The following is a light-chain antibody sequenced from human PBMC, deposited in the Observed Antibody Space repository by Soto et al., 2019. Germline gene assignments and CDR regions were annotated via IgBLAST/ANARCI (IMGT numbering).Light chain of an antibody. J-gene: IGKJ1*01. CDR3: QQYGSSRT. CDR1: QSVSSSY. CDR2: GAS. Sequence: EIVLTQSPGTLSLSPGERATLSCRASQSVSSSYLAWYQQKPGQAPRLLIYGASSRATGIPDRFSGSGSGTDFTLTISRLEPEDFAVYYCQQYGSSRTSAQRTKVDIK. V-gene: IGKV3-20*01.